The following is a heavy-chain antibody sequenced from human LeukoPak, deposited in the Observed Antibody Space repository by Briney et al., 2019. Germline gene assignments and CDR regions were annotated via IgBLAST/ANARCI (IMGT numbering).Heavy chain of an antibody. J-gene: IGHJ6*02. CDR2: INPNSGGT. D-gene: IGHD2-2*01. V-gene: IGHV1-2*06. CDR1: GYTFTGYY. Sequence: GASVKVSCKASGYTFTGYYMHWVRQAPGQGLEWMGRINPNSGGTNYAQKFQGRVTMTRDTSISTAYMELSRLRSDDTAVYYCARVTSTYYYYYGMDVWGQGTTVTVSS. CDR3: ARVTSTYYYYYGMDV.